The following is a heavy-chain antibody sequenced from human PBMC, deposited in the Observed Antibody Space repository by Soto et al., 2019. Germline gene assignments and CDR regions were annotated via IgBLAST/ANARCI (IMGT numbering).Heavy chain of an antibody. Sequence: QVQLQESGPGLVKPSQTLSLTCTVSGGSITSGDYYWTGIRQTPGKGLEWIGYSYSSGSTRYNQSLERRVNISVDTAKIQLTLKRSSVTAADTAVYYCAREPHEVPAGGYGMDVWGQGTTVTVSS. V-gene: IGHV4-30-4*01. CDR3: AREPHEVPAGGYGMDV. D-gene: IGHD2-2*01. J-gene: IGHJ6*02. CDR2: SYSSGST. CDR1: GGSITSGDYY.